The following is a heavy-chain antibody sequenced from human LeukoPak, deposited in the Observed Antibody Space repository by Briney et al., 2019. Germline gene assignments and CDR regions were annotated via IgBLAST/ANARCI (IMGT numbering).Heavy chain of an antibody. CDR2: ISYDGSNK. CDR3: ARGANAYDSNGPFDY. Sequence: GRSLRLSCAASGFTFSSYAMHWVRQAPGKGLEWVAVISYDGSNKYYADSVKGRFTISRDNSKNTLYLQMNSLRAEDTAVYYCARGANAYDSNGPFDYWGQGTLVTVSS. CDR1: GFTFSSYA. J-gene: IGHJ4*02. V-gene: IGHV3-30-3*01. D-gene: IGHD3-22*01.